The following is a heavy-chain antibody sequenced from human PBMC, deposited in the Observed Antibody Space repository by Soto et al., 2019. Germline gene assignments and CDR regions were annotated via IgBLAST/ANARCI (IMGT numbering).Heavy chain of an antibody. CDR3: EKDQGYSSSGYSPIVY. D-gene: IGHD6-13*01. J-gene: IGHJ4*02. V-gene: IGHV3-23*01. CDR2: ISGSGGST. CDR1: GFTFSSYA. Sequence: GGSLRLSCAASGFTFSSYAMSWVRQAPGKGLEWVSAISGSGGSTYYADSVKGRFTISRDNSKNTLYLQMNSLRAEDTAVYYSEKDQGYSSSGYSPIVYWGQGTLVNVSS.